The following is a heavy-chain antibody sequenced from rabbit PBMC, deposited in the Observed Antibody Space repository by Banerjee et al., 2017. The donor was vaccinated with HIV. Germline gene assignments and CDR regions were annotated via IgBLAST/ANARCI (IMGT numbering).Heavy chain of an antibody. V-gene: IGHV1S45*01. CDR3: ASKLPGVSNAYGL. J-gene: IGHJ4*01. D-gene: IGHD6-1*01. Sequence: QEQLEESGGDLVKPEGSLTLTCTASGFSFSNKYVMCWVRQAPGKGLEWIACIYTGDDDTNYATWAKGRFTISKTASTVDLRMTSLTAADTATDFCASKLPGVSNAYGLWGPGTLVTVS. CDR1: GFSFSNKYV. CDR2: IYTGDDDT.